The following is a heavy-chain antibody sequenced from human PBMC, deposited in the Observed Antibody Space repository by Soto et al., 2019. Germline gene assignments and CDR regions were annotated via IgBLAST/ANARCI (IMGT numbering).Heavy chain of an antibody. D-gene: IGHD2-2*01. CDR1: GYTFTPYG. V-gene: IGHV1-18*01. Sequence: ASVKVSCKTSGYTFTPYGISWVRQAPGQGLEWMGWINPYNGNTNYAQKLQGRVTMTTDTSTSTAYMELRSLRSDDTAVYYCARDMSVYCSSTSCEGWFDPWGQGTLVTVSS. CDR3: ARDMSVYCSSTSCEGWFDP. J-gene: IGHJ5*02. CDR2: INPYNGNT.